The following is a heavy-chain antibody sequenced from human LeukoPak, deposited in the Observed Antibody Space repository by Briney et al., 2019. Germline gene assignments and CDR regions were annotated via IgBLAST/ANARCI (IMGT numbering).Heavy chain of an antibody. D-gene: IGHD6-13*01. J-gene: IGHJ6*03. V-gene: IGHV3-7*01. Sequence: GGSLRLSCAASGFTFSSYWMSWVRQAPGKGLEWVANIKQDGSEKYYVDSVKGRFTISRDNAKNSLYPQMNSLRAEDTAVYYCARDKYSSSWYGPSYYYYYMDVWGKGTTVTVSS. CDR1: GFTFSSYW. CDR2: IKQDGSEK. CDR3: ARDKYSSSWYGPSYYYYYMDV.